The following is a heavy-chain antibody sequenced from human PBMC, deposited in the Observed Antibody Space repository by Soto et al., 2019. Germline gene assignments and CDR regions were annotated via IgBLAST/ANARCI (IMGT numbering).Heavy chain of an antibody. D-gene: IGHD3-22*01. CDR3: ARVSTYYYDSSGFFDT. J-gene: IGHJ3*02. CDR1: GYTFTSYG. CDR2: ISAYNGNT. Sequence: ASVKVSCKASGYTFTSYGISWVRQAPGQGLEWMGWISAYNGNTNYAQKLQGRVTMTTDTSTSTAYMELRSLRSDDTAVYYCARVSTYYYDSSGFFDTWGQGTMVTVSS. V-gene: IGHV1-18*04.